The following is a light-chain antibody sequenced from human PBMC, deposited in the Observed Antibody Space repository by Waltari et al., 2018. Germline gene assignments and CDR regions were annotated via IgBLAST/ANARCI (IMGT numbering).Light chain of an antibody. CDR1: QAISND. CDR2: AAS. CDR3: QKYDSAATWT. V-gene: IGKV1-27*01. Sequence: IQMTQSPSSLSASVGDRVTITWRASQAISNDRAWYEQKAGRAPNLLIYAASTLQSGVPSRFSGSGSGTVFTLTISRLQPEDVATYYCQKYDSAATWTFGQGTKVEIK. J-gene: IGKJ1*01.